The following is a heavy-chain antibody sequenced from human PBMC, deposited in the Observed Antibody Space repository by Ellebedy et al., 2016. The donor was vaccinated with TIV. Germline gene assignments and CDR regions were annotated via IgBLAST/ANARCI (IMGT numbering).Heavy chain of an antibody. CDR3: AKALSYMVVGGAFDI. D-gene: IGHD2-21*01. V-gene: IGHV1-69*13. Sequence: SVKVSCXASGGSFSSHTVNWIRQAPGQGLEWMGGIIPIFNTPNYAQTFQGRVTITADESTSTAHMELSSLKSEDTAVYYCAKALSYMVVGGAFDIWGQGTKVTVSS. CDR2: IIPIFNTP. J-gene: IGHJ3*02. CDR1: GGSFSSHT.